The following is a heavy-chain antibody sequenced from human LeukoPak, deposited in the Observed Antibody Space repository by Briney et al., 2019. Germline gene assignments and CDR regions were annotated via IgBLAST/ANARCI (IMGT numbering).Heavy chain of an antibody. CDR2: IHTSGST. CDR3: ARAPEFSSGWLLDC. CDR1: GGSISSYY. V-gene: IGHV4-4*07. J-gene: IGHJ4*02. Sequence: SETLSPTCTVSGGSISSYYWSWIRQPAGKGLEWIGRIHTSGSTDYNPSLRSRVTMSVDTSKNQFSLKVSSVTAADTGIYYCARAPEFSSGWLLDCWGQGSLVTVSS. D-gene: IGHD6-19*01.